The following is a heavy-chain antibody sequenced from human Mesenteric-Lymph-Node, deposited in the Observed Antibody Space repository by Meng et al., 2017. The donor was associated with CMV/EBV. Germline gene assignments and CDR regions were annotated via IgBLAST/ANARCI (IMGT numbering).Heavy chain of an antibody. CDR3: ARDLKNTSYYDSGSSFDY. Sequence: GESLKISCAASGFTFSSYGMHWVRQAPGKGLEWVAVIWYDGSNKYYADSVKGRFTISRDNAKNSLYLQMNSLRVEDTAMYYCARDLKNTSYYDSGSSFDYWGQGTLVTVSS. CDR2: IWYDGSNK. V-gene: IGHV3-33*01. J-gene: IGHJ4*02. CDR1: GFTFSSYG. D-gene: IGHD3-10*01.